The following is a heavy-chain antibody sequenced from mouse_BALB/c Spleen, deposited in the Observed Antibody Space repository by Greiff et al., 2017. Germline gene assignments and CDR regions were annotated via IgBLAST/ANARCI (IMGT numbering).Heavy chain of an antibody. CDR3: ARSGVYAMDY. V-gene: IGHV1-54*01. D-gene: IGHD3-1*01. Sequence: QVQLQQSGAELVRPGTSVKVSCKASGYAFTNYLIEWVKQRPGQGLEWIGVINPGSGGTNYNEKFKGKATLTADKSSSTAYMQLSSLTSDDSAVYFCARSGVYAMDYWGQGTSVTASS. J-gene: IGHJ4*01. CDR1: GYAFTNYL. CDR2: INPGSGGT.